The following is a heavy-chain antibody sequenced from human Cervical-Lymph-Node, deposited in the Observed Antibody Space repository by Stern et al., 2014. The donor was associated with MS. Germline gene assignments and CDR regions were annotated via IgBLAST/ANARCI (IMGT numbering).Heavy chain of an antibody. V-gene: IGHV3-7*03. D-gene: IGHD1-1*01. Sequence: EVQLVESGGGEVKPGGTLRLSCVASDLSFSTYWMNWVRPAPRTGLQWVANTNQAGSEKYYVDSVKGRFTISRDNAKKSLYLQMNNLRSEDTAVYYCANGGTTWNWGQGTLVTVSS. CDR1: DLSFSTYW. J-gene: IGHJ4*02. CDR2: TNQAGSEK. CDR3: ANGGTTWN.